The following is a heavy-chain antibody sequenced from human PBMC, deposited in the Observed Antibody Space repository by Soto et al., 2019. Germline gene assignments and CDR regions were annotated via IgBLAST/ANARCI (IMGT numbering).Heavy chain of an antibody. CDR1: GFTFSSYG. J-gene: IGHJ4*02. V-gene: IGHV3-33*01. Sequence: QVQLVESGGGVVQPGRSLRLSCAASGFTFSSYGMHWVRQAPGKGLEWVAVIWYDGSNKYYADSVKGRFTISRDNSKNTLYQQMNGRRAEDTAVYYCARARGGGDQYYFDYGGQGPRVPVSS. CDR3: ARARGGGDQYYFDY. CDR2: IWYDGSNK. D-gene: IGHD3-16*01.